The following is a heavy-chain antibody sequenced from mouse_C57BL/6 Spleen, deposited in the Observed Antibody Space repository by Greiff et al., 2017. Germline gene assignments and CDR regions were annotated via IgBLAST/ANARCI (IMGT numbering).Heavy chain of an antibody. D-gene: IGHD2-3*01. CDR3: SRIRDDGFDY. Sequence: QVTPKEFGPGLLQPSQTLSLPCSFSGLSLSNFGMGVGRIRQPSGKGLEWLGHLWWDDDHDSNPALKSRLKISKDTSKNQVFLKTANVDTADTATYYCSRIRDDGFDYWGQGTTLTVSS. J-gene: IGHJ2*01. CDR1: GLSLSNFGMG. CDR2: LWWDDDH. V-gene: IGHV8-8*01.